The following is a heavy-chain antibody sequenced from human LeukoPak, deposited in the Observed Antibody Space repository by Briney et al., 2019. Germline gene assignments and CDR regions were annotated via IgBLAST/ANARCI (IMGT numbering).Heavy chain of an antibody. CDR2: INHSGST. CDR1: GGSFSGYY. J-gene: IGHJ1*01. V-gene: IGHV4-34*01. Sequence: SETLSLTCAVYGGSFSGYYWSWIRQPPGKGLEWIGEINHSGSTNYNPSLESRVTISVDTSKNQFSLKLSSVTAADTAVYYCATSGYSSGWAPRNFQHWGQGTLVTVSS. CDR3: ATSGYSSGWAPRNFQH. D-gene: IGHD6-19*01.